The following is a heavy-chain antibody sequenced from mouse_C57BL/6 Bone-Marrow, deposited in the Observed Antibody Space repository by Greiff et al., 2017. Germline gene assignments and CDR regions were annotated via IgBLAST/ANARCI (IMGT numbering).Heavy chain of an antibody. J-gene: IGHJ3*01. CDR1: GYTFTSYG. Sequence: VQLQQSGAELARPGASVKLSCKASGYTFTSYGISWVKQRTGQGLEWIGEIYPRSGNTYYNEKFKGKATLTADKSSSTAYMELRSLTSEDSAVYFCAKIYYYGSRRFAYWGQGTLVTVSA. CDR2: IYPRSGNT. CDR3: AKIYYYGSRRFAY. V-gene: IGHV1-81*01. D-gene: IGHD1-1*01.